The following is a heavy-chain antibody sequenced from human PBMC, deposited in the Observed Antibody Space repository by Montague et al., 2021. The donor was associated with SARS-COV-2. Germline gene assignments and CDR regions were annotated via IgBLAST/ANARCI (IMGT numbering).Heavy chain of an antibody. CDR3: TSRREGNYNVMDV. D-gene: IGHD3-10*01. CDR2: TYYRSKWYN. CDR1: GDSVSSNSAT. J-gene: IGHJ6*02. Sequence: CAISGDSVSSNSATWNWVRQSPSRGLEWLGGTYYRSKWYNDYAVSVRGRVTINPDTSKNQFSLQLNSVTPEDTAIYYCTSRREGNYNVMDVWGQGTTVTVSS. V-gene: IGHV6-1*01.